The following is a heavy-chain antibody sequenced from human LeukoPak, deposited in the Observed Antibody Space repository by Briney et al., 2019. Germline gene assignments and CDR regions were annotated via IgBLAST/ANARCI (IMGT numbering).Heavy chain of an antibody. CDR3: ARAGRGYSYGYSDY. CDR2: IIPIFGTA. V-gene: IGHV1-69*05. Sequence: GASVKVSCKASGGTFSSYAISWVRQAPGQGLEWMGRIIPIFGTANYAQKLQGRVTMTTDTSTSTAYMELRSLRSDDTAVYYCARAGRGYSYGYSDYWGQGTLVTVSS. CDR1: GGTFSSYA. J-gene: IGHJ4*02. D-gene: IGHD5-18*01.